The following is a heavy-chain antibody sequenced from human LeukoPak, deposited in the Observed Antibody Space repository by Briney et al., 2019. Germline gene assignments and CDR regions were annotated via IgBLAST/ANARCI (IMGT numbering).Heavy chain of an antibody. CDR1: GGSFSGYY. CDR2: INDSGST. CDR3: AKGYSGTYHKHDFGY. J-gene: IGHJ4*02. Sequence: SETLSLTCTVYGGSFSGYYWSWIRQPPGKGLEWIGEINDSGSTNYNPSLKSRVTISVDTSKNQFSLKLNSVTAADTAVYFCAKGYSGTYHKHDFGYWDQGTLVTVSS. D-gene: IGHD1-26*01. V-gene: IGHV4-34*01.